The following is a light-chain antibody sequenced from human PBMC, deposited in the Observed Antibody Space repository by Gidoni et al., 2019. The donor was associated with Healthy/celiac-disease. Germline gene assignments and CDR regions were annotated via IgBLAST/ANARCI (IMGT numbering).Light chain of an antibody. J-gene: IGLJ2*01. V-gene: IGLV2-14*01. CDR3: SSYTSSSTPVV. CDR2: DVS. Sequence: QSALTQPASVSGSPGQSITISCTGTSSDVGGYNYGSWYQQHPGKAPKLMIYDVSNLPSGVSNRFSGSKSGNTASLSISGLQAEDEADYYCSSYTSSSTPVVFGGGTKLTVL. CDR1: SSDVGGYNY.